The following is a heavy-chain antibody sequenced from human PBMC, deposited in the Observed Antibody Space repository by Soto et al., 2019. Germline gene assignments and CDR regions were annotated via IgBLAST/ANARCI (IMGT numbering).Heavy chain of an antibody. D-gene: IGHD6-25*01. CDR2: IYASDDK. CDR3: AHTSQQRLALGF. V-gene: IGHV2-5*01. CDR1: GFSLSTSGVI. Sequence: QITLKESGPTLVKPTQTLTLTCSFSGFSLSTSGVIVGWIRQPPGKALEWLALIYASDDKRYSPSLKSRLTITKDTSRNQVVLTMTNVDPMDTATYYCAHTSQQRLALGFWGQGILVTVSS. J-gene: IGHJ4*02.